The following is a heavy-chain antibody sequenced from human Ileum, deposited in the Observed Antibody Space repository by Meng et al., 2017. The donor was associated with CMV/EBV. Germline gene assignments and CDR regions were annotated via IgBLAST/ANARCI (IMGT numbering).Heavy chain of an antibody. CDR1: GASISSGDYY. CDR2: IFFSGNT. D-gene: IGHD6-13*01. J-gene: IGHJ5*02. V-gene: IGHV4-30-4*08. CDR3: ARFRIAALGNLFDP. Sequence: QVQVQGSGPGLVKPSQTLSLSCTVSGASISSGDYYWSWIRQPPGKGLEWIGYIFFSGNTYYNPSLNNRVIISIDTPRNQFSLKVDSVTAADTAVYYCARFRIAALGNLFDPWGHGTLVTVSS.